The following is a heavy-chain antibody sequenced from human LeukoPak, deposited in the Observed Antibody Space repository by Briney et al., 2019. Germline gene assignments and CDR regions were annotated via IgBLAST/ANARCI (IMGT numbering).Heavy chain of an antibody. CDR3: ARDLSGYDILTGYYKREYYFDY. Sequence: SAKISCKASGYTFTSYGISWVRQAPGQGLEGMGWISSYNGNTNYEQKLQGRVTMTTDTSTSTAYMELRSLRSDDTAVYYCARDLSGYDILTGYYKREYYFDYWGQGTLVTVSS. CDR1: GYTFTSYG. J-gene: IGHJ4*02. CDR2: ISSYNGNT. D-gene: IGHD3-9*01. V-gene: IGHV1-18*01.